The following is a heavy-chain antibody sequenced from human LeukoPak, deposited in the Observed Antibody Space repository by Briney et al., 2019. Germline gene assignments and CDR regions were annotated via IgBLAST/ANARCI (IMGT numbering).Heavy chain of an antibody. CDR2: IYHSGST. J-gene: IGHJ5*02. V-gene: IGHV4-4*02. CDR3: AKTTVTTYNWFDP. CDR1: GGSISSSNW. Sequence: PSETLSLTCAVSGGSISSSNWWSWVRQPPGKGLEWIGEIYHSGSTNYNPSLKSRVTISVDKSKNQFSLQLSSVTAADTAVYYCAKTTVTTYNWFDPWGQGTLVTVSS. D-gene: IGHD4-17*01.